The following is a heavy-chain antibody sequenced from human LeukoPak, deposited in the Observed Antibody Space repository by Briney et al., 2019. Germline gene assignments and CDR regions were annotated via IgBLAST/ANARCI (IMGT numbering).Heavy chain of an antibody. D-gene: IGHD1-26*01. CDR2: INPSGGST. V-gene: IGHV1-46*03. CDR3: ASVVSGSYPADAFDI. CDR1: GYTFTGYY. J-gene: IGHJ3*02. Sequence: GASVKVSCKASGYTFTGYYMHWVRQAPGQGLEWMGIINPSGGSTSYAQKFQGRVTMTRDTSTSTVYMELSSLRSEDTAVYYCASVVSGSYPADAFDIWGQGTMVTVSS.